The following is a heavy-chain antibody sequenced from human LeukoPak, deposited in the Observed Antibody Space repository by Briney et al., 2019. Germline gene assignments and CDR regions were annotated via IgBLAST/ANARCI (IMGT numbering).Heavy chain of an antibody. D-gene: IGHD1-26*01. J-gene: IGHJ4*02. V-gene: IGHV3-30*02. Sequence: GGSLRLSCAASGFTFSSFGMHWVRQAPGKGLEWVAFIRYDGSNKYYTDSVKGRFTISRDNSKNTLYLQMNSLRVEDTALYYCTRRVGGTPDYWGLGTLVTVSS. CDR3: TRRVGGTPDY. CDR1: GFTFSSFG. CDR2: IRYDGSNK.